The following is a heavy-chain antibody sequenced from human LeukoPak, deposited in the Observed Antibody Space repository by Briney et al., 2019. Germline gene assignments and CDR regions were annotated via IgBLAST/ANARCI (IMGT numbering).Heavy chain of an antibody. J-gene: IGHJ4*02. CDR3: ARGDYGDYLAGY. CDR1: GYTFTSYA. V-gene: IGHV1-3*01. Sequence: ASVKVSCKASGYTFTSYAMHWVRQAPGQRLEWMGWINAGNGNTKYSQKFQGRVTNTRDTSASTAYMELSSLRSEDTAVYYCARGDYGDYLAGYWGQGTLVTVSS. D-gene: IGHD4-17*01. CDR2: INAGNGNT.